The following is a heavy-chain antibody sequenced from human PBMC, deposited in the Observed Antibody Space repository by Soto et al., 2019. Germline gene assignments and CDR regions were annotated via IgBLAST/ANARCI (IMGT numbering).Heavy chain of an antibody. Sequence: ASVKVSCKASGGTFSSYAVSWVRQAPGQGLEWMGGIIPIFGTANYAQKFQGRVTITADKSTSTAYMELSSLRSEDTAVYYCAREYYYGSGSWFDPWGQGTLVTVSS. V-gene: IGHV1-69*06. CDR1: GGTFSSYA. CDR2: IIPIFGTA. CDR3: AREYYYGSGSWFDP. J-gene: IGHJ5*02. D-gene: IGHD3-10*01.